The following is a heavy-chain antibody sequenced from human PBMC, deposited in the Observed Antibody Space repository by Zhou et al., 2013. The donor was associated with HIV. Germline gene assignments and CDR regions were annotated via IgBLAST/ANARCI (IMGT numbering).Heavy chain of an antibody. V-gene: IGHV1-46*03. Sequence: QVQLVQSGAEMKKPGASVNISCKASGYTFTANYIHWVRQAPGQGLEWMGLINPGIGSTYYAEKFQGRVTMTRDTSTSTVNMQLGTLTSEDTAVYYCNRGMQGWVNDAFDIWGQGTMVTVSP. CDR2: INPGIGST. CDR1: GYTFTANY. CDR3: NRGMQGWVNDAFDI. D-gene: IGHD2-21*01. J-gene: IGHJ3*02.